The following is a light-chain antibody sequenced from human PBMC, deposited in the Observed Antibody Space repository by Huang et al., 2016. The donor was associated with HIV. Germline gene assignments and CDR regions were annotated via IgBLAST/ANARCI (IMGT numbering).Light chain of an antibody. CDR1: QSILHSNGYNY. V-gene: IGKV2-28*01. CDR3: MQAQQTPYT. Sequence: DLVMTQSPLSLAVTPGEPASISCRSSQSILHSNGYNYLDWYVQNPGQSPQILIYMGSNRASGVPDRISGGGSGVEFTLKISRVEAEDVGVYYCMQAQQTPYTFGPGTKLEIK. CDR2: MGS. J-gene: IGKJ2*01.